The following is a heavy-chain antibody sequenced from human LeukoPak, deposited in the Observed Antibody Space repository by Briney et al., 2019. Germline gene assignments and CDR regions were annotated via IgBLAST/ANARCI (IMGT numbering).Heavy chain of an antibody. D-gene: IGHD5-18*01. Sequence: GGSLRLSCAASGFTFSSYWMHWVRQAPGKGLVWVSRIKSDGSSTNYADSVKGRFTISRDNAKNTLYLQMSSLTAEDTAVYYCARGGDRMLFAMDVWGQGATVTVSS. CDR1: GFTFSSYW. CDR2: IKSDGSST. CDR3: ARGGDRMLFAMDV. J-gene: IGHJ6*02. V-gene: IGHV3-74*01.